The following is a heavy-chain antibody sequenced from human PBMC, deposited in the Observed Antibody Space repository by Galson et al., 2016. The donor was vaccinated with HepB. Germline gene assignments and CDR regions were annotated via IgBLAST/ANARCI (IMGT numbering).Heavy chain of an antibody. J-gene: IGHJ6*02. D-gene: IGHD2-15*01. CDR3: VREKVVVTATGNSYCGLDV. CDR2: INGSGKSK. V-gene: IGHV3-48*02. Sequence: SLRLSCAASGFTFSNSSMNWVRQAPGKRLEWVSYINGSGKSKDYADSVKGRLTISRDNAKSSLYLQMNSLRDEDTAVYYCVREKVVVTATGNSYCGLDVWGQGTAVTVSS. CDR1: GFTFSNSS.